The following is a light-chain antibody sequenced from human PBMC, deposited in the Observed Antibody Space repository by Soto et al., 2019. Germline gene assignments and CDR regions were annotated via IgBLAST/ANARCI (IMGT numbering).Light chain of an antibody. J-gene: IGKJ1*01. CDR3: QQYNNWLT. Sequence: EIVMTQSPATLSVSPGEGATLSCRASQSVSSNLAWYQQKPGQAPRLLIYGASTRATGVPGRFSGTGSGTEFTLTISSLQSEDSAVYYCQQYNNWLTFGQGTKVDIK. CDR1: QSVSSN. CDR2: GAS. V-gene: IGKV3-15*01.